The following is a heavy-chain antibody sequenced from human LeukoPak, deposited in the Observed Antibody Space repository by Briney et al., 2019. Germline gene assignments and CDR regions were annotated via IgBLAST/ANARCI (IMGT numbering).Heavy chain of an antibody. J-gene: IGHJ4*02. CDR2: IWYDGSDK. Sequence: GRSLRLSCVASGFNFRSYGMHWVRQAPGKGLEWVAIIWYDGSDKYYADSVKGRFTISRDNAKNSLYLQMNSLRAEDTAVYYCARDSNWNYDYWGQGTLVTVSS. CDR3: ARDSNWNYDY. D-gene: IGHD1-1*01. V-gene: IGHV3-33*01. CDR1: GFNFRSYG.